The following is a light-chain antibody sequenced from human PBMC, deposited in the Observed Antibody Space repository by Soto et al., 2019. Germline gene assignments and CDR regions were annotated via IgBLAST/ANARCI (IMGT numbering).Light chain of an antibody. V-gene: IGKV3-15*01. CDR1: QSVSIN. Sequence: EIVMTQSPATLSVSPGERATLSCRASQSVSINLAWYQQKPGQAPRLLIYGASTRAIGIPAGFSGSGSGTEFTLTISSLQSEDFAVYYCQHYNNWPPWTFGQGTKVEIK. CDR2: GAS. J-gene: IGKJ1*01. CDR3: QHYNNWPPWT.